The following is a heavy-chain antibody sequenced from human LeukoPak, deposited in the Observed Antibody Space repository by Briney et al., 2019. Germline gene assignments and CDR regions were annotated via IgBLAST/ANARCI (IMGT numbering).Heavy chain of an antibody. D-gene: IGHD3-3*01. V-gene: IGHV3-33*01. CDR1: GFTSSSYG. Sequence: GGSLRLSCAASGFTSSSYGMHWVRQAPGKGLEWVAVIWYDGSNKYYADSVKGRFTISRDNSKNTLYLQMNSLRAEDTAVYYCARRYYGGEYYFDYWGQGTLVTVSS. CDR3: ARRYYGGEYYFDY. CDR2: IWYDGSNK. J-gene: IGHJ4*02.